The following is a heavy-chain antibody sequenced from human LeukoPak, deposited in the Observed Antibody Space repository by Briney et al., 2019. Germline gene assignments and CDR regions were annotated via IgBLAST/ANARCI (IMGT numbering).Heavy chain of an antibody. J-gene: IGHJ4*02. CDR3: ARDSGIAAAGTKGWYLDY. Sequence: SETLSLTCAVYGGFFSDYYWRWIRQPPGKGLEWIGEINHSGSTNYNPSLKSRVTISVDTSKNQFSLKPSSVTAADTAVYYCARDSGIAAAGTKGWYLDYWGQGTLVTVSS. CDR1: GGFFSDYY. V-gene: IGHV4-34*01. D-gene: IGHD6-13*01. CDR2: INHSGST.